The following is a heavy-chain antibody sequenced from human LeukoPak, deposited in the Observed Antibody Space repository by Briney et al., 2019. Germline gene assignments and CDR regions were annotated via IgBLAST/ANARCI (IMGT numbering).Heavy chain of an antibody. CDR2: IKQDGSEK. D-gene: IGHD2-15*01. CDR3: ANTGWSSPDY. Sequence: GSLRLSCVASGFTFSNYWMTWLRQAPGKGLEWVANIKQDGSEKYYLDSVKGRFTISRDNAKNSLYLHMNSPRAEDTAVYYCANTGWSSPDYWGLGTLVTVSS. J-gene: IGHJ4*02. V-gene: IGHV3-7*01. CDR1: GFTFSNYW.